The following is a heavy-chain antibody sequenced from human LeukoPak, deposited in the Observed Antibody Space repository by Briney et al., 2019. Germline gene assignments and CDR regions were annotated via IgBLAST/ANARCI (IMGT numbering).Heavy chain of an antibody. CDR1: GFTFSSYT. Sequence: GGSLRLSCAASGFTFSSYTISWVRQARGKGLEWVSAISGSGGSTYYADSVKGRFTISRDNSKNTLYLQMSSLRAEDTAVYYCAREVTTVDYWGQGTLVTVSS. CDR2: ISGSGGST. CDR3: AREVTTVDY. D-gene: IGHD4-17*01. J-gene: IGHJ4*02. V-gene: IGHV3-23*01.